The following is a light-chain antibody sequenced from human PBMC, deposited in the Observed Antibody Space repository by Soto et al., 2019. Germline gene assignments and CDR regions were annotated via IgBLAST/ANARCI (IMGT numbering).Light chain of an antibody. J-gene: IGLJ1*01. CDR1: SSSIGSNS. V-gene: IGLV1-47*02. CDR2: YNS. Sequence: QSALTQPPSASGTPGQRVTISCSGSSSSIGSNSVYWYQHLPGTAPQLLIYYNSQRPSGVPDRFSGSKSGTSASLAISGLRSEDEADYYCATWDDSLSGYVFGTGTKATVL. CDR3: ATWDDSLSGYV.